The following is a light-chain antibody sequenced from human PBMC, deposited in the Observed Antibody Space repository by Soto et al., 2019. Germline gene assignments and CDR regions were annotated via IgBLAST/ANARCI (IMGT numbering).Light chain of an antibody. J-gene: IGLJ1*01. Sequence: LTQPPSVSGSPGQSVAISCTGTSSDVGSYNRVSWYQQPPGTAPKVMIYEVSNRPSGVPDRFSGSKSGNTASLTISGLQAEDEADYYCSSYTGSSTYVFGTGTKVTVL. CDR3: SSYTGSSTYV. V-gene: IGLV2-18*02. CDR2: EVS. CDR1: SSDVGSYNR.